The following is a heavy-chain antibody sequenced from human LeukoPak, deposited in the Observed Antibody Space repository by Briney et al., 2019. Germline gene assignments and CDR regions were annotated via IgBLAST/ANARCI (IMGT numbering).Heavy chain of an antibody. CDR1: GFTFDDYA. D-gene: IGHD5-12*01. V-gene: IGHV3-9*01. Sequence: GGSLRLSCAASGFTFDDYAMHWVRQAPGKGLEWVSGISWNSGRIGYADSVKGRLTISRDNAKNSLYLQMNSLRAEDTAVYYCAKEGGYDSYYFDYWGQGTLVTVSS. CDR3: AKEGGYDSYYFDY. CDR2: ISWNSGRI. J-gene: IGHJ4*02.